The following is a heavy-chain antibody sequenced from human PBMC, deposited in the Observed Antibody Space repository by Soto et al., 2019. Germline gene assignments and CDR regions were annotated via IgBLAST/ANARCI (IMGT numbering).Heavy chain of an antibody. CDR1: VSNFTSYF. CDR3: ARRIEKDAFEV. CDR2: IDPMXSYN. V-gene: IGHV5-10-1*01. J-gene: IGHJ3*01. D-gene: IGHD2-21*01. Sequence: GESLKISRKASVSNFTSYFISSVRQMPGKGLEWMVRIDPMXSYNSYSPSFQGHVTISGDKSRNTAYLQWSSLKASDTAIYYCARRIEKDAFEVGGQGTMVTVSS.